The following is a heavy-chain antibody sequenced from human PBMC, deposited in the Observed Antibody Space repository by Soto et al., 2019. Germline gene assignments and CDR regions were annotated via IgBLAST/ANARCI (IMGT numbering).Heavy chain of an antibody. CDR3: ARGFLRASGTDY. CDR2: MNPNSGNT. V-gene: IGHV1-8*01. J-gene: IGHJ4*02. CDR1: GYTFTSYD. D-gene: IGHD6-13*01. Sequence: ASVKVSCKASGYTFTSYDINWVRQATGQGLEWMGWMNPNSGNTGYAQKFQGRVTMTRNTSLTAAYMELSSLRSEDTAVYFCARGFLRASGTDYWGQGTLVTVSS.